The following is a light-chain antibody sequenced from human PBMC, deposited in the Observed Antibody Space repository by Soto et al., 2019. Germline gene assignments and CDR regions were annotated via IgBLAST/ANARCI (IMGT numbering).Light chain of an antibody. CDR1: QSVSSSY. CDR2: GAS. V-gene: IGKV3-20*01. CDR3: QQYGSSPWT. Sequence: EIVLTQSPGTLSLSPGERATLSCRASQSVSSSYLAWYQQKPGQAPRLLIYGASSRATGIPDRFSGSGSGTDFTLTISRLQHEDLAVYDCQQYGSSPWTFGQGSKVEIK. J-gene: IGKJ1*01.